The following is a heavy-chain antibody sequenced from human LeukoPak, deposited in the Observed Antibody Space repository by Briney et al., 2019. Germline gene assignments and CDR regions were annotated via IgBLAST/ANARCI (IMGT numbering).Heavy chain of an antibody. CDR3: ASLADTSDYYVDP. J-gene: IGHJ5*02. CDR2: INPMFGIA. Sequence: SVKVSCKASGGTFSSYAISWVRQAPGQGLEWMGRINPMFGIANYAQNFQGRATITADKSTSTAYVELSSLTSDDTAVYYCASLADTSDYYVDPWGQGTLVTVSS. CDR1: GGTFSSYA. D-gene: IGHD3-22*01. V-gene: IGHV1-69*04.